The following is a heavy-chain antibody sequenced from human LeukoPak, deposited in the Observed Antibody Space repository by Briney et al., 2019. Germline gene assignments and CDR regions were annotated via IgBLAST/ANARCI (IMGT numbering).Heavy chain of an antibody. V-gene: IGHV4-38-2*02. CDR3: ARGRFGTMVRGGTTLRNNWFDP. CDR1: GYSISGGFY. CDR2: INHSGST. Sequence: SETLSLTCSVSGYSISGGFYWVWIRQPPGKGLEWMGEINHSGSTNYNPSLKSRVTISVDTSKNQFSLKLSSVTAADTAVYYCARGRFGTMVRGGTTLRNNWFDPWGQGTLVTVSS. J-gene: IGHJ5*02. D-gene: IGHD3-10*01.